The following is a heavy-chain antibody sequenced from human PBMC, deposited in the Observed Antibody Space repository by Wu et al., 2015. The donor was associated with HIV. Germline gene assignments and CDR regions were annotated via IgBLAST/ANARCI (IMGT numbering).Heavy chain of an antibody. V-gene: IGHV1-69*05. CDR3: AREKLPDVMSGHFYYGVDV. Sequence: QVQLVQSGAEVKKPGSSVKVSCKASGGTFRSHGISWVRQAPGQGLEWMGGIIPIFGTSDYAQKFQGRVTLSTDESTSTAYMELRSLKSEDTAIYYCAREKLPDVMSGHFYYGVDVWGQGTTVIVSA. CDR1: GGTFRSHG. CDR2: IIPIFGTS. J-gene: IGHJ6*01. D-gene: IGHD3-10*02.